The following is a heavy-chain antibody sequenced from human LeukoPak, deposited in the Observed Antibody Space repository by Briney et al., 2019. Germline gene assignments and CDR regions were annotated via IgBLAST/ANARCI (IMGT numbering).Heavy chain of an antibody. J-gene: IGHJ5*02. CDR3: ARDRCSSTSCYNTPNWFDP. D-gene: IGHD2-2*02. CDR2: ISWNSGSI. V-gene: IGHV3-9*01. CDR1: GFTFDDYA. Sequence: PGRSLRLSCAASGFTFDDYAMHWVRQAPGKGLEWVSGISWNSGSIGYADSVKGRFTISRDNAKNSVYLQMNSLRSEDTAFYHCARDRCSSTSCYNTPNWFDPWGQGTLVTVSS.